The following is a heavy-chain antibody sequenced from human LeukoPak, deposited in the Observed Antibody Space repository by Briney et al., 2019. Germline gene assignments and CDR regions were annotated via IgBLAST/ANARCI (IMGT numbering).Heavy chain of an antibody. V-gene: IGHV4-59*01. CDR1: GGSISSYY. D-gene: IGHD3-22*01. Sequence: SETLSLTCTVSGGSISSYYWSWIRQPPGKGLEWIGYIYYSGSTNYNPSLKSRVTISVDTSKNQFSLKLSSVTAADTAVYYCARDRHDYYDSSGYFDYWGQGTLVTVSS. J-gene: IGHJ4*02. CDR3: ARDRHDYYDSSGYFDY. CDR2: IYYSGST.